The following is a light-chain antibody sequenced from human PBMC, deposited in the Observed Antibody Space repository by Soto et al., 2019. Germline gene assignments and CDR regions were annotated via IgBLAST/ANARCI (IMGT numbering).Light chain of an antibody. CDR3: QQLNTYPLT. CDR1: QGISSY. V-gene: IGKV1-9*01. J-gene: IGKJ4*01. CDR2: AAS. Sequence: DIRMTQSPASLSASVGDRVTXXCRASQGISSYLAWYQQKPGKAPKLLIYAASTLQSGVPSRFSGSGSGTEFTLTISSLQPEDFATYCCQQLNTYPLTVGGGTKVDI.